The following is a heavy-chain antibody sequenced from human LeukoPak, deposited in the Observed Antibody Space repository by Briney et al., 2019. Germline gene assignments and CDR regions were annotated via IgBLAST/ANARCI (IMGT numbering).Heavy chain of an antibody. Sequence: PGGSLRLSCAASGFTFSSYEMNWVRQAPGKGLEWVSYISSSGSTIYYEDSVKGRFTISRDNAKNSLYLQMNSLRAEDTAVYYCARGEDDSSGYYYATSGWFDPWGQGTLVTVSS. V-gene: IGHV3-48*03. CDR1: GFTFSSYE. CDR2: ISSSGSTI. CDR3: ARGEDDSSGYYYATSGWFDP. D-gene: IGHD3-22*01. J-gene: IGHJ5*02.